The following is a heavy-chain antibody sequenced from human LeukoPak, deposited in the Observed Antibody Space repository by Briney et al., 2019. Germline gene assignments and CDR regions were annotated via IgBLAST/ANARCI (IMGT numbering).Heavy chain of an antibody. J-gene: IGHJ6*02. CDR1: GGTFSSYA. V-gene: IGHV1-69*13. D-gene: IGHD3-3*01. Sequence: ASVKVSCKASGGTFSSYAISWVRQAPGQGLEWMGGIIPIFGTANYAQKFQGRVTITADESTSTAYMELSSLRSDDTAVYYCARDRASITIFGVVISPHYYYYGMDVWGQGTTVTVSS. CDR3: ARDRASITIFGVVISPHYYYYGMDV. CDR2: IIPIFGTA.